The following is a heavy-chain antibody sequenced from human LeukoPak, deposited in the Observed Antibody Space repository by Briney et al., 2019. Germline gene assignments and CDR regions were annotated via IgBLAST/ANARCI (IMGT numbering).Heavy chain of an antibody. D-gene: IGHD6-13*01. V-gene: IGHV4-30-4*08. CDR1: GGSISSGDYY. J-gene: IGHJ4*02. CDR3: ARGDLYSSSWYN. CDR2: SYYSGST. Sequence: SETLSLTCTVSGGSISSGDYYWSWIRQPPGKGLEWIGYSYYSGSTYYNPSLKSRVTISADTSKNQFSLKLSSVTAADTAVYYCARGDLYSSSWYNWGQGTLVTVSS.